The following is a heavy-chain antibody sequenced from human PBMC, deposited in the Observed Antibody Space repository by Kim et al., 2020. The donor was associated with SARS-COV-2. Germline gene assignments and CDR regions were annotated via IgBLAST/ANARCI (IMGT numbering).Heavy chain of an antibody. D-gene: IGHD6-13*01. CDR1: GFTFGDYA. V-gene: IGHV3-49*04. J-gene: IGHJ4*02. CDR3: TRDPISTTWYLFFDY. CDR2: IRCKTYGGTT. Sequence: GGSLRLSCTASGFTFGDYAMSWVRQAPGKWLEWVGFIRCKTYGGTTEYAASVKGRFTISRDDSKSIAYLQMNSLKTEDTAVYYCTRDPISTTWYLFFDYWCQGTLVTVS.